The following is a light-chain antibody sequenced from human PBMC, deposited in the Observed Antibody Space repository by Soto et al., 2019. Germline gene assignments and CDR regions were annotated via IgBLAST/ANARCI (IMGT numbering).Light chain of an antibody. CDR1: QTIRSY. CDR2: AAS. V-gene: IGKV1-39*01. CDR3: QQSYSTPFT. Sequence: DIQMTQSPSSLSASVGDRVTITCRASQTIRSYLNWYHQKPGKAPKLLIYAASSLQSGVPSRFGGSGSGTDFTLTISSLQPEDYATYYCQQSYSTPFTFGPGTTVDIK. J-gene: IGKJ3*01.